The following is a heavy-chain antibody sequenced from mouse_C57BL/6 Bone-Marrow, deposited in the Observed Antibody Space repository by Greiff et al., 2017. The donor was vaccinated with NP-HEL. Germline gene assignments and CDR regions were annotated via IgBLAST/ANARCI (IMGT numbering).Heavy chain of an antibody. V-gene: IGHV5-6*01. CDR2: ISSGGSYT. CDR3: ARHEDGNPAMDY. Sequence: EVKLVESGGDLVKPGGSLKLSCAASGFTFSSYGMSWVRQTPDKRLEWVATISSGGSYTYYPDSVKGRFTISRDNAKNTLYLQMSSLKSEDTAMYYCARHEDGNPAMDYWGQGTSVTVSS. J-gene: IGHJ4*01. D-gene: IGHD2-1*01. CDR1: GFTFSSYG.